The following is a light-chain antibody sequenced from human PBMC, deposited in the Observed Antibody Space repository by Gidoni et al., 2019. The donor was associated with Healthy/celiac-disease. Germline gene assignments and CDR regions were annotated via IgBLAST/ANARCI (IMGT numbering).Light chain of an antibody. V-gene: IGKV1-5*03. Sequence: DIQMTQSPSTLSASVGDRVTITCRASQSISSWLAWYQQKPGKAPKLLIYKASSLESGVPSRFSGSGSGTEFTLTISSLQPDDFATYYCQKYGAFGPGTKVDIK. CDR2: KAS. CDR3: QKYGA. J-gene: IGKJ3*01. CDR1: QSISSW.